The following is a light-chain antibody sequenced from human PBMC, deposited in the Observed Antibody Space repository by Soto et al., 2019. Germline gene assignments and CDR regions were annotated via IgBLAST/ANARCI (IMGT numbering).Light chain of an antibody. CDR2: EVN. V-gene: IGLV2-23*02. CDR3: SSYAGAITFYV. CDR1: SSDVGTYTL. Sequence: QSVLTQPASVSGSPGQSITISCTGTSSDVGTYTLVSWYQQHPAKAPKLVIYEVNKRPAGVSKRFSGSKSGDTASLTISGLQAEDEADYYCSSYAGAITFYVFGTGTKVTVL. J-gene: IGLJ1*01.